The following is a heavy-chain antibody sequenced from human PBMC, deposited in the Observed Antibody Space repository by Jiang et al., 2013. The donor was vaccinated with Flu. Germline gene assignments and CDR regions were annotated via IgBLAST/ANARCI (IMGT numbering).Heavy chain of an antibody. V-gene: IGHV4-59*08. D-gene: IGHD1-26*01. CDR3: ARHAVVAGAPSFDF. CDR1: GASISDYY. CDR2: IYYTGST. Sequence: QTLSLTCTVSGASISDYYWSWIRQPPGKGLEWVAYIYYTGSTNYHPSLKGRVTISQDMSKNQLSLKLNSVTAADTAVYYCARHAVVAGAPSFDFWDQGTLVSVSS. J-gene: IGHJ4*02.